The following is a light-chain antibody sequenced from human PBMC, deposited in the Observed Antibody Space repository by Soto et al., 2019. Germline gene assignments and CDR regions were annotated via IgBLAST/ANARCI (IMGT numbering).Light chain of an antibody. CDR1: QSISTF. Sequence: DIQMTQSASSLSASVGDGVSVTCRASQSISTFLNWYQQRPGEAPKLLIYAASSLQSGVPSRFSGSGSGADFTLTIGSLQPEDFATYYCQQSYTPPRTFGQGTKVEVK. V-gene: IGKV1-39*01. CDR3: QQSYTPPRT. CDR2: AAS. J-gene: IGKJ1*01.